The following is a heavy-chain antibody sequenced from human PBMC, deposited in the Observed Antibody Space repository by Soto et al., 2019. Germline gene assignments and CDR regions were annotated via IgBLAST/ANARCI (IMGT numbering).Heavy chain of an antibody. V-gene: IGHV3-23*01. CDR3: AKGRRSTYYDSSGYYYADFDY. J-gene: IGHJ4*01. CDR2: ISDSGGST. Sequence: GGSLRLSCAASEFTFKTCAMNWVRQAPGKGLEWVSGISDSGGSTYYADSVKGRFTISRDNSKNTLFLQVNSLRAEDTAIYYFAKGRRSTYYDSSGYYYADFDYWGQGTLVTVSS. CDR1: EFTFKTCA. D-gene: IGHD3-22*01.